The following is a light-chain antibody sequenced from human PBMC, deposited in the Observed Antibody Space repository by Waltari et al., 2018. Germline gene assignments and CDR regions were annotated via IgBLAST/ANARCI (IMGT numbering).Light chain of an antibody. CDR2: DAC. Sequence: DIQMTQSPPTLSASVGDRVTITCRASQSISSWLAWYQQKPGKAPKLLIYDACSLESGVPSRFSGSGSGTEFTLTISSLQPDDFATYYCQQYNSYSMYTFGQGTKLEIK. J-gene: IGKJ2*01. V-gene: IGKV1-5*01. CDR1: QSISSW. CDR3: QQYNSYSMYT.